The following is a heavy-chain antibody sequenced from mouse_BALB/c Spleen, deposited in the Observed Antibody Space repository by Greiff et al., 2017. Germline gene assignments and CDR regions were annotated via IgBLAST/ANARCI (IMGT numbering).Heavy chain of an antibody. CDR2: IRNKANGYTT. J-gene: IGHJ4*01. V-gene: IGHV7-3*02. CDR1: GFTFTDYY. Sequence: EVKVEESGGGLVQPGGSLRLSCATSGFTFTDYYMSWVRQPPGKALEWLGFIRNKANGYTTEYSASVKGRFTISRDNSQSILYLQMNTLRAEDSATYYCAREGAYYRYDGTSYAMDYWGQGTSVTVSS. D-gene: IGHD2-14*01. CDR3: AREGAYYRYDGTSYAMDY.